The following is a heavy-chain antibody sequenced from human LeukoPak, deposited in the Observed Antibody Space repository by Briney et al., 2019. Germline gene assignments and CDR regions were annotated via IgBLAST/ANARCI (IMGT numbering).Heavy chain of an antibody. Sequence: GGSLRLSYAASGFTFSDHYMDWVRQAPGKGLEWVGRTRNKANSYTTEYAASVKGRFTISRDDSKNSLYLQMNSLKTEDTAVYYCARVLSSGWSGAVFDYWGQGTLVTVSS. J-gene: IGHJ4*02. CDR2: TRNKANSYTT. V-gene: IGHV3-72*01. CDR3: ARVLSSGWSGAVFDY. D-gene: IGHD6-13*01. CDR1: GFTFSDHY.